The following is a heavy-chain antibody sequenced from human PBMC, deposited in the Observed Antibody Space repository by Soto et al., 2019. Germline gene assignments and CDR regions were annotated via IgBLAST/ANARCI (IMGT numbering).Heavy chain of an antibody. CDR3: AKGGRQWLVTSDFNY. D-gene: IGHD6-19*01. J-gene: IGHJ4*02. V-gene: IGHV3-30*18. CDR1: GFTFSDYA. Sequence: VQLVESGGGVVQPGRSLRLSCAASGFTFSDYAMHWVRQAPGKGLEWVAVVSHDGRNTHYADSVKGRFTISRDSSKNQVSLEMIGLRAADKVVYYCAKGGRQWLVTSDFNYWGQGALVTVSS. CDR2: VSHDGRNT.